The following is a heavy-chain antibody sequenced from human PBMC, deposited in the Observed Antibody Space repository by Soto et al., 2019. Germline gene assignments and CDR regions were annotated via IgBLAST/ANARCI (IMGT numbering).Heavy chain of an antibody. J-gene: IGHJ1*01. D-gene: IGHD6-19*01. CDR3: ARAPRGIAVADQYFQH. V-gene: IGHV3-33*01. CDR1: GFTFSSYG. CDR2: IWYDGSNK. Sequence: QVQLVESGGGVVQPGRSLRLSCAASGFTFSSYGMHWVRQAPGKGLEWVAVIWYDGSNKYYADSVKGRFTISRDNSKNTLYLQMNSLRAEDTAVYYCARAPRGIAVADQYFQHWGQGTLVTVSS.